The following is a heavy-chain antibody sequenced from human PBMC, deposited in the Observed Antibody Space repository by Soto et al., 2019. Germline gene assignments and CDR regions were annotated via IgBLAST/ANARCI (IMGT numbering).Heavy chain of an antibody. J-gene: IGHJ4*02. CDR3: ARGLDYDSSGYYLDF. D-gene: IGHD3-22*01. Sequence: LRLSCAASGFTFSTYGMHWVRQAPGKGLEWVAFIQYHGINKDYADSVKGRFTISRDNSRNTLYLQMNSLRAEDTAVYYCARGLDYDSSGYYLDFWDQGALVTVSS. V-gene: IGHV3-33*05. CDR2: IQYHGINK. CDR1: GFTFSTYG.